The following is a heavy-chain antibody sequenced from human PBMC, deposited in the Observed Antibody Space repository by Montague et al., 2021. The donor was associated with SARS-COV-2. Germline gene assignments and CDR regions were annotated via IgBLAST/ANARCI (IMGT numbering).Heavy chain of an antibody. Sequence: SETLSFTCSVSGGSTSNYYWTWIRQSPGKGLQWIGYIFYTGSTKFNPSLKSRVSMSLDTSENHFSLRLSAVTAADTARYYCARAQNICFIANCVNYFDLWGLGALVTVSS. D-gene: IGHD2-15*01. CDR3: ARAQNICFIANCVNYFDL. V-gene: IGHV4-59*01. J-gene: IGHJ4*02. CDR2: IFYTGST. CDR1: GGSTSNYY.